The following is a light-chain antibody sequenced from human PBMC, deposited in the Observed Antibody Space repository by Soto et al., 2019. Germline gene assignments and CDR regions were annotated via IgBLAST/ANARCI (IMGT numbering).Light chain of an antibody. CDR3: QQRNSWLPIT. CDR2: DAS. V-gene: IGKV3-11*01. Sequence: EIVLTQSPVTLSLSPGERATLSCRASQSVRTYLAWYQVKPGQAPRLLLYDASSRAYGVPVRFSGSGSGTDLTLTISSLEPQDFALYYCQQRNSWLPITFGQGTRLENK. CDR1: QSVRTY. J-gene: IGKJ5*01.